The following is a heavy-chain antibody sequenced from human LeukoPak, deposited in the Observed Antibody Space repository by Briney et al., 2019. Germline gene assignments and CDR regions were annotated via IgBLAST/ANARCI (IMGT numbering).Heavy chain of an antibody. J-gene: IGHJ4*02. CDR3: ARAGYCSGGNCYIPTDY. D-gene: IGHD2-15*01. CDR1: GYPISSGYY. CDR2: IYHSGST. Sequence: SETLSLTCTVSGYPISSGYYWGWIRQPPGKGLEWIGSIYHSGSTYYNPSLKSRVTISVDTSKNQFSLKLSSVTAADTAVYYCARAGYCSGGNCYIPTDYWGQGTLVTVSS. V-gene: IGHV4-38-2*02.